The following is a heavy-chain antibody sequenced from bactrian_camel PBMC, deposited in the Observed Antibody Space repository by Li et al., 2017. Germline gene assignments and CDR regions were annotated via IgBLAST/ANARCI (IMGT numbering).Heavy chain of an antibody. V-gene: IGHV3S55*01. D-gene: IGHD7*01. Sequence: QVQLVESGGDSVQAGGSLRLSCVNSGVTYRRYYMGWFRQAPGKEREGVAAIDSWGTTRVVDSVQGRFTISRDNAKNTVYLQMDNLTPEDTAMYYCAADQPKMTDNRWCELDDFVYWGQGTQVTVS. J-gene: IGHJ6*01. CDR3: AADQPKMTDNRWCELDDFVY. CDR1: GVTYRRYY. CDR2: IDSWGTT.